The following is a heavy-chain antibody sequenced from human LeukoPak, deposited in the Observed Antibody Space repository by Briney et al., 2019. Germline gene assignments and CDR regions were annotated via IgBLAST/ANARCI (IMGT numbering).Heavy chain of an antibody. CDR1: GASIYSSDHY. V-gene: IGHV4-39*01. CDR2: ISYSGRT. Sequence: SETLSLTCTVSGASIYSSDHYWAWIRQPPGKGLEFIGNISYSGRTNYNPSLKSRVTISVDTSKNRFSLRLSSVTAADTAVYYCASQGAGTVITDYWGQGILVTVPS. CDR3: ASQGAGTVITDY. D-gene: IGHD4-17*01. J-gene: IGHJ4*02.